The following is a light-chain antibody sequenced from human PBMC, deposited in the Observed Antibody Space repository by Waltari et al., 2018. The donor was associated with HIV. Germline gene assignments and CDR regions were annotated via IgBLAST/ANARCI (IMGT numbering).Light chain of an antibody. Sequence: QSALTQPASVSGSPGQPTTISCIGTSSDFGANNFVSWFQQTPGGAPKLIIFDVGGRPSGVSNRFSASKSGTTASLTISGLQAEDEFDYYCSSYPTSRSWVFGGGTKLTVL. CDR2: DVG. CDR3: SSYPTSRSWV. J-gene: IGLJ3*02. V-gene: IGLV2-14*03. CDR1: SSDFGANNF.